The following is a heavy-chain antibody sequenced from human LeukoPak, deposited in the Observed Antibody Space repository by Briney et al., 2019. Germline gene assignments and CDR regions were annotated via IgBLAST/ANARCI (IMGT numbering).Heavy chain of an antibody. CDR3: AKESGSRSYGAYFPH. D-gene: IGHD6-13*01. V-gene: IGHV3-7*01. Sequence: GGSLRLSCTASGFTFSRYWMTWVRQAPGKGLEWVANIKEDGSAKYYVDSMKGRFTISRDNAKNSLYLQMNSLRAEDTAVYYCAKESGSRSYGAYFPHWGQGTLVTVSS. J-gene: IGHJ1*01. CDR2: IKEDGSAK. CDR1: GFTFSRYW.